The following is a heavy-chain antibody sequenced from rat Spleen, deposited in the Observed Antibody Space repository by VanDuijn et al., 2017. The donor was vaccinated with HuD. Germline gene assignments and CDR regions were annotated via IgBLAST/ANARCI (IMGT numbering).Heavy chain of an antibody. Sequence: EVQLVESGGGFVQPGRSLKFSCVASGFTFRDYAMAWVRQAPEKGLEWVATILYDTTNTYYRDSVRCRFTISRDNAKSTLYLQMDSLRSEDTATYYCAREAGIPFHYFDYWGRGVMVTVSS. V-gene: IGHV5-17*01. CDR2: ILYDTTNT. CDR3: AREAGIPFHYFDY. CDR1: GFTFRDYA. D-gene: IGHD1-4*01. J-gene: IGHJ2*01.